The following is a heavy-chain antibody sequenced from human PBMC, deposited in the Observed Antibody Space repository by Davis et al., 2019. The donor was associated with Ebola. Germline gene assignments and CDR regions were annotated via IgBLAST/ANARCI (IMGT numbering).Heavy chain of an antibody. J-gene: IGHJ5*02. CDR3: ARDHKITIFGVASGWFDP. CDR1: GGTFSSYA. Sequence: SVKVSCKASGGTFSSYAISWVRQAPGQGLEWMGRIIPILGIANYAQKFQGRVTITADKSTSTAYMELSSLRSEDTAVYYCARDHKITIFGVASGWFDPWGQGTLVTVSS. V-gene: IGHV1-69*04. CDR2: IIPILGIA. D-gene: IGHD3-3*01.